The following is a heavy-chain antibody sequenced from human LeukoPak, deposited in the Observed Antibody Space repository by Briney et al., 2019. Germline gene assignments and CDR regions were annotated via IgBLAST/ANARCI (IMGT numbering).Heavy chain of an antibody. J-gene: IGHJ4*02. CDR3: ARRNSKYQPLGRTIDY. D-gene: IGHD2-2*01. V-gene: IGHV4-34*01. Sequence: SETLSLTCAVYGGSFSGYYWSWIRQPPGKGLEWIGEINHSGSTNYNPSLKSRVTRSVDTSKNQFSLKLSSVTAADTAVYYCARRNSKYQPLGRTIDYWGQGTLVTVSS. CDR2: INHSGST. CDR1: GGSFSGYY.